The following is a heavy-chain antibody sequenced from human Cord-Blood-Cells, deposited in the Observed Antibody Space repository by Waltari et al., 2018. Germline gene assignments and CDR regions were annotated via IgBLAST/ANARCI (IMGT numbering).Heavy chain of an antibody. Sequence: QVQLQESGPGLVKPSQTLSLTCTVSGGSISSGGYSWSWIRQHPGKGLEWIGYIYYSGSTYYNPSLKSRVTISVDTSKNQFSLKLSSVTAADTAVYYCARGEYSGYDFYDYWGQGTLVTVSS. CDR2: IYYSGST. CDR3: ARGEYSGYDFYDY. V-gene: IGHV4-31*03. CDR1: GGSISSGGYS. J-gene: IGHJ4*02. D-gene: IGHD5-12*01.